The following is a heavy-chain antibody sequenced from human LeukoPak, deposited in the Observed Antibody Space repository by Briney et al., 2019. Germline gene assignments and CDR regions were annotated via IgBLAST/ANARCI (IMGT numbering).Heavy chain of an antibody. J-gene: IGHJ4*02. CDR3: ARGRFCSNTSCYADY. V-gene: IGHV4-39*01. CDR1: GGSISRSIYY. Sequence: LEALSLTCTVSGGSISRSIYYWGWLRQPPGKGLEWFGSIYYSGSTYYNRSLKSRVTISVDTSKNQFSLRLSSVTAADTAVYYCARGRFCSNTSCYADYWGQGTLVTVSS. CDR2: IYYSGST. D-gene: IGHD2-2*01.